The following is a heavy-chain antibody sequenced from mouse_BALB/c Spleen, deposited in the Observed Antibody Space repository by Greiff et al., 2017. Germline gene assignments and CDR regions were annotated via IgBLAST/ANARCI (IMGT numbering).Heavy chain of an antibody. CDR1: GFTFSSFG. Sequence: LVESGGGLVQPGGSRKLSCAASGFTFSSFGMHWVRQAPEKGLEWVAYISSGSSTIYYADTVKGRFTISRDNPKNTLFLQMTSLRSEDTAMYYCARSTMITTGYAMDYWGQGTSVTVSS. D-gene: IGHD2-4*01. V-gene: IGHV5-17*02. CDR3: ARSTMITTGYAMDY. CDR2: ISSGSSTI. J-gene: IGHJ4*01.